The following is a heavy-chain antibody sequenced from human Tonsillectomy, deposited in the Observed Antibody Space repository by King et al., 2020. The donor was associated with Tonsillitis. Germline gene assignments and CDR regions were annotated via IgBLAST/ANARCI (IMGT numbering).Heavy chain of an antibody. D-gene: IGHD6-19*01. J-gene: IGHJ4*02. Sequence: VQLVESGGGVVQPGRSLRLSCAASGFTFSSYGMHWVRPAPGQGLEWVAVIPYDWKNKYKAGSVKGRFTISRDNSKNTLYLQMNSLRGADTAVYYCAKGHSSGWFYFDSWGQGTLVTVSS. CDR1: GFTFSSYG. V-gene: IGHV3-30*18. CDR2: IPYDWKNK. CDR3: AKGHSSGWFYFDS.